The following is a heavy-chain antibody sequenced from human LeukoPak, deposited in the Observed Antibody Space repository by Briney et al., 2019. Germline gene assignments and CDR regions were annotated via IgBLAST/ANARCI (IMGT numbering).Heavy chain of an antibody. CDR3: ARGKYSFDY. Sequence: GGSLRLSCAASGFTFSDSYMSWIRHAPGKGLEYISYISSSGSTIYYADSVKGRFTLSRDNAKNSLSLEMNSLRAEDTAVYYCARGKYSFDYWGQGTLVTVSS. J-gene: IGHJ4*02. CDR1: GFTFSDSY. CDR2: ISSSGSTI. V-gene: IGHV3-11*01.